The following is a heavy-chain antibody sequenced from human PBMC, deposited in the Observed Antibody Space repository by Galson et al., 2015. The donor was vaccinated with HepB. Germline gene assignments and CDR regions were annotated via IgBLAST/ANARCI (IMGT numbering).Heavy chain of an antibody. CDR1: GFAFSRYS. Sequence: SLRLSCAASGFAFSRYSMNWVRQAPGKGLEWVSYVSGNGGSRYYADSVKGRFTISRDNAKNFLYFQMNSLRVEDTAVYYCARDLYGDYSFDYWGQGTLVTASS. CDR3: ARDLYGDYSFDY. J-gene: IGHJ4*02. CDR2: VSGNGGSR. V-gene: IGHV3-48*01. D-gene: IGHD4-17*01.